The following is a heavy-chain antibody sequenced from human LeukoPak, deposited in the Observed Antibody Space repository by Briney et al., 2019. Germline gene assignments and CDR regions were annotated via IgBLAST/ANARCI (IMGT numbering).Heavy chain of an antibody. Sequence: ASVKVSCKASGYTFTRYGISWVRRAPGQGLEWMGWLNTYNGNTNYAQKFQGRVTMTTDTSTRTAYMELRSLRYDGTAVYYCARRSVVVSAAGDDAFDIWGQGTMVTVSS. CDR1: GYTFTRYG. CDR3: ARRSVVVSAAGDDAFDI. CDR2: LNTYNGNT. D-gene: IGHD2-15*01. V-gene: IGHV1-18*01. J-gene: IGHJ3*02.